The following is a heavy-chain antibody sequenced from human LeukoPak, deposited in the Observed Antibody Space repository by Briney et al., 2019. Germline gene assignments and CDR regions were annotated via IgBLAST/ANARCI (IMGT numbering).Heavy chain of an antibody. D-gene: IGHD3-9*01. CDR1: EFSVGSNY. V-gene: IGHV3-53*01. CDR3: AKDQLMSYYDILTGYWGY. J-gene: IGHJ4*02. Sequence: PGGSLRLSCAASEFSVGSNYMTWVRQAPGKGLEWVSLIYSGGSTYYADSVKGRFTISRDNSKNTLYLQMNSPRAEDTAVYYCAKDQLMSYYDILTGYWGYWGQGTLVTVSS. CDR2: IYSGGST.